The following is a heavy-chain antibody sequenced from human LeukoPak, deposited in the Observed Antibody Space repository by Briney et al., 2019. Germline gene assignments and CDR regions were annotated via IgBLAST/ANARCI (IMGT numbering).Heavy chain of an antibody. CDR2: INPRGGST. CDR3: ARKFGGSGYYFDY. J-gene: IGHJ4*02. Sequence: ASVHVSCKASGYTFIDYYIQWVRQAPGQGLEWVGTINPRGGSTRHAQRFQGRVTMTRGTSTSTLYMELSSLTSEDTAVYYCARKFGGSGYYFDYWGQGTLVTVSS. D-gene: IGHD2-15*01. V-gene: IGHV1-46*01. CDR1: GYTFIDYY.